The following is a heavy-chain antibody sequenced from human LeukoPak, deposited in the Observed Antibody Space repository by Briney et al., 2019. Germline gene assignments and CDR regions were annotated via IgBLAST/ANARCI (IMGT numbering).Heavy chain of an antibody. CDR2: IYYSGST. CDR1: GGSISSSSYY. CDR3: ARDGSSSGWYGHYYGMDV. Sequence: SETLSLTCTVSGGSISSSSYYWGWIRQPPGKGLEWIGSIYYSGSTNYNPSLKSRVTISVDTSKNQFSLKLSSVTAADTAVYYCARDGSSSGWYGHYYGMDVWGQGTTVTVSS. V-gene: IGHV4-39*07. J-gene: IGHJ6*02. D-gene: IGHD6-19*01.